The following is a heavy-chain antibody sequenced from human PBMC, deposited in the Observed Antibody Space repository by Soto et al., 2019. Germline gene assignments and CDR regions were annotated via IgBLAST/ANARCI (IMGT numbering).Heavy chain of an antibody. Sequence: SETLSLTCAVYGGSFSGYYWSWIRQPPGKGLEWLGEINHSGITDYNPSLKSRITISIDTSKKQFSLMLNSVTAADTAVYYCAIGPRMWLAGGGYWGQGTQVTVSS. J-gene: IGHJ4*02. D-gene: IGHD6-19*01. V-gene: IGHV4-34*01. CDR2: INHSGIT. CDR3: AIGPRMWLAGGGY. CDR1: GGSFSGYY.